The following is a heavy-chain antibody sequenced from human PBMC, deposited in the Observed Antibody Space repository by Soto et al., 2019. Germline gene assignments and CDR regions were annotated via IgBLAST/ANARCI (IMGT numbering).Heavy chain of an antibody. J-gene: IGHJ4*02. V-gene: IGHV3-30*18. D-gene: IGHD6-13*01. CDR2: ISYDGSNK. CDR3: AKDSGYSSSWYPDY. CDR1: GFTFSSYG. Sequence: GGSLRLSCAASGFTFSSYGMHWVRQAPGKGLEWVAVISYDGSNKYYADSVKGRFTISRDNSKNTLYLQMNSLRAEDTAVYYCAKDSGYSSSWYPDYWGQGTLVTVSS.